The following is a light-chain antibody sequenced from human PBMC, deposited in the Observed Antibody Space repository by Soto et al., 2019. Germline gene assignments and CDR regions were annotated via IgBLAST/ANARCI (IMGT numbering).Light chain of an antibody. CDR3: HKYNHAST. CDR2: ATS. CDR1: QAISSY. V-gene: IGKV1-27*01. J-gene: IGKJ4*01. Sequence: DIQLTQSPSSLSASVGDRVTITCRASQAISSYLAWYQQKPGKVPELLIYATSTLQSGAPSRFSGSGSGTYFTLTISSLQPEDVATYYCHKYNHASTFGVGTKVEIK.